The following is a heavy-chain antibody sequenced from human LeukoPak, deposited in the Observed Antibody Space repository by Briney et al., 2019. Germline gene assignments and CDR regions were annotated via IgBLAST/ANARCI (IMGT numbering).Heavy chain of an antibody. CDR3: ARVGWPRIVGAIPLYYYGMDV. CDR1: GGTFSSYA. J-gene: IGHJ6*02. D-gene: IGHD1-26*01. CDR2: IVPILGIA. Sequence: SVKVSCKASGGTFSSYAISWVRQAPGQGLEWMGRIVPILGIANYAQKFQGRVTITADKSTSTAYMELSSLRSEDTAVYYCARVGWPRIVGAIPLYYYGMDVWGQGTTVTVSS. V-gene: IGHV1-69*04.